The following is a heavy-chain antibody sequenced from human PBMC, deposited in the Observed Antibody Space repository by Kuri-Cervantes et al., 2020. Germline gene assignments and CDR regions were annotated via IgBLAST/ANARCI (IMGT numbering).Heavy chain of an antibody. CDR2: ISAYNGNT. D-gene: IGHD3-10*01. CDR1: GYTFTSYG. J-gene: IGHJ6*03. V-gene: IGHV1-18*01. Sequence: ASVKVSCKASGYTFTSYGISWVRQAPGQGLEWMGWISAYNGNTNYAQKLQSRVTMTTDTSTSTAYTELRSLRSDDTAAYYCARDRMVQGVIMGWVYMDVWGKGTTVTVSS. CDR3: ARDRMVQGVIMGWVYMDV.